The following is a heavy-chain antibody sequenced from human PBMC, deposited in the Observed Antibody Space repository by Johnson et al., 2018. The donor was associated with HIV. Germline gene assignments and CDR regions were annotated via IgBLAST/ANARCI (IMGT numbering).Heavy chain of an antibody. Sequence: QVLLVESGGGVVQPGRSLRLSCAASGFTFSSYAMHWVRQAPGKGLEWVAVISYDGSIKNYADSVKGQFTISRDNAKNSLYLQMNSLRAEDTALYYCARAYMSSGSYNDAFDIWGQGTMVIVSS. D-gene: IGHD1-26*01. V-gene: IGHV3-30-3*01. CDR2: ISYDGSIK. CDR3: ARAYMSSGSYNDAFDI. J-gene: IGHJ3*02. CDR1: GFTFSSYA.